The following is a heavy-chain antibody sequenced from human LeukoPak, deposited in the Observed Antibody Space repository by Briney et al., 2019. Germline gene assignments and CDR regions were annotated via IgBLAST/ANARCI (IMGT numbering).Heavy chain of an antibody. CDR3: ARGFTIFGVVNVGFDI. V-gene: IGHV3-74*01. D-gene: IGHD3-3*01. J-gene: IGHJ3*02. CDR1: EFTFSNYW. CDR2: INSDGSST. Sequence: PGGSLRLSCAASEFTFSNYWMHWVRQAPGKGLVWVSRINSDGSSTSYADSVKGRFTISRDNAKNTLYLQMNSLRVEDTAVYYCARGFTIFGVVNVGFDIWGQGTTVTVSS.